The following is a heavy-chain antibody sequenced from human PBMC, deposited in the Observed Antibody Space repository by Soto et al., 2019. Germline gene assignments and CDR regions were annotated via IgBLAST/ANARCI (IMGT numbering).Heavy chain of an antibody. D-gene: IGHD2-2*01. V-gene: IGHV4-30-2*01. CDR1: DGSISSGGYS. CDR2: IYHSGRT. J-gene: IGHJ5*02. Sequence: SESLSLTGAFSDGSISSGGYSWSWIRQPPGKGLEWIGYIYHSGRTYYNPSLKSRVTISVDRSKNQFSLKLSSVTAADTAVYYCARVPDRWGQGTLVTVSS. CDR3: ARVPDR.